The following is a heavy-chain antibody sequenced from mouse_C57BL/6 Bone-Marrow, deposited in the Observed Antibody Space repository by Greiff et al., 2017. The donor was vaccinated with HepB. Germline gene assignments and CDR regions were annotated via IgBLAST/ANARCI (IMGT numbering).Heavy chain of an antibody. J-gene: IGHJ2*01. Sequence: QVQLQQSGAELVKPGASVKVSCKASGYTFTSYWMHWVKQRPGQGLEWIGRIHPSDSDTNYNQKFKGKATLTVDKSSSTAYMQLSSLTSKDSAVYYCAIWDYGFHYFDYWGQGTTLTVSS. CDR1: GYTFTSYW. CDR2: IHPSDSDT. V-gene: IGHV1-74*01. D-gene: IGHD1-2*01. CDR3: AIWDYGFHYFDY.